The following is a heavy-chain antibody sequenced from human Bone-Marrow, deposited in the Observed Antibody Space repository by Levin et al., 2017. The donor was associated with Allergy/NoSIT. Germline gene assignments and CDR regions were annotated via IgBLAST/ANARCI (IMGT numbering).Heavy chain of an antibody. CDR3: ASDQNYFGQQGWNFDL. CDR1: GGSFSGFY. J-gene: IGHJ2*01. CDR2: INHSGST. V-gene: IGHV4-34*01. D-gene: IGHD3-10*01. Sequence: SETLSLTCAVYGGSFSGFYWSWIRQSPGKGLEWIGEINHSGSTKYSPSLKSRVTISVDTSRNEFSLKLSSVTAADTAIYYCASDQNYFGQQGWNFDLWGRGTLVTVSS.